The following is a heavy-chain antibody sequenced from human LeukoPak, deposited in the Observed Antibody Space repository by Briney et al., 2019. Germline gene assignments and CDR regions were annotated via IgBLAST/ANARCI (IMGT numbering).Heavy chain of an antibody. Sequence: SSETLSLTCAVYGGSFSDYYWSWIRQPPGKGIEWIGEINHSGSTNYDPSLKSRVTISVDTSKNQFSLNLTSMTVADTAVYYCARFSSYYGNFVFNYWSQGTLVTVSS. V-gene: IGHV4-34*01. CDR1: GGSFSDYY. D-gene: IGHD4-11*01. CDR3: ARFSSYYGNFVFNY. CDR2: INHSGST. J-gene: IGHJ4*02.